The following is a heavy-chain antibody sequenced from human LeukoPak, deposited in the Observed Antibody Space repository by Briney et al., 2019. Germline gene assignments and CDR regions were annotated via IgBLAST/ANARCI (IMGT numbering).Heavy chain of an antibody. J-gene: IGHJ3*02. CDR3: ARDLSRSSGWSYAFDI. D-gene: IGHD6-19*01. Sequence: SETLSLTCTVSGGSVSSGSYYWSWIRQPPGKGLEWIGYIYYSGSTNYNPSLKSRVTISVDTSKNQFSLKLSSVTAADTAVYYCARDLSRSSGWSYAFDIWGQGTMVTVSS. CDR2: IYYSGST. CDR1: GGSVSSGSYY. V-gene: IGHV4-61*01.